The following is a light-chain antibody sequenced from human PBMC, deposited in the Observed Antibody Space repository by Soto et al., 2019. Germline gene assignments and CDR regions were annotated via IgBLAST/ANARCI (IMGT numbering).Light chain of an antibody. CDR3: GAWDISLSAYV. Sequence: QSMLTQPPSLSAAPGQKVTISCSGRSSNIESNYVSWFQQPPGTAPNLLIYENNKRPSGIPDRFSASKSGTSATLVITGLQTGDEADYFCGAWDISLSAYVFGTGTKLTVL. V-gene: IGLV1-51*02. CDR2: ENN. J-gene: IGLJ1*01. CDR1: SSNIESNY.